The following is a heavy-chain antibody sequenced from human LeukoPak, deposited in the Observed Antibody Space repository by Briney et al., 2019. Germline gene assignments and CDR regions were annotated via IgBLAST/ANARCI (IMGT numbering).Heavy chain of an antibody. V-gene: IGHV3-21*04. CDR3: AKAAATYSSLFDY. CDR2: IDSSSSYI. Sequence: GGSLRLSCAASGFTFSSYSMNWVRQAPGKGLEWVSSIDSSSSYIYYADSVRGRFTISRDNAKNSLYLQMNSLRAEDTALYYCAKAAATYSSLFDYWGQGTLVTVSS. CDR1: GFTFSSYS. D-gene: IGHD6-13*01. J-gene: IGHJ4*02.